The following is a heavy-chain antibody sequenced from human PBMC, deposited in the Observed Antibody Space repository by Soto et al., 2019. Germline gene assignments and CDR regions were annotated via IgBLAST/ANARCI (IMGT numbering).Heavy chain of an antibody. V-gene: IGHV4-30-2*01. CDR1: GGCISSGGYS. D-gene: IGHD3-3*01. CDR2: IYHSGST. CDR3: ARAEGFLEWVFDP. Sequence: QLQLQESGSGLVKPSQTLSLTCAVSGGCISSGGYSWSWIRQPPGKGLEWIGYIYHSGSTYYNPSLKSRVTISVDRSKNQFSLKLSSVTAADTAVYYCARAEGFLEWVFDPWGQGTLVTVSS. J-gene: IGHJ5*02.